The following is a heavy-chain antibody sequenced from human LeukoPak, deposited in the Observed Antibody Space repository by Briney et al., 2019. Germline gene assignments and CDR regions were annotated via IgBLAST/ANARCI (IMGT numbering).Heavy chain of an antibody. V-gene: IGHV3-11*01. Sequence: GGSLRLSCAASGFTFSDYYMTWIRQAPGKGLEWVSYISSSGITIYYADSVKGRFTISRDNAKKSLYLEMNSLRAEDTAVYYCARDQCGWGSGSLFVYRPREPLATVPS. CDR2: ISSSGITI. CDR3: ARDQCGWGSGSLFVY. D-gene: IGHD3-10*01. J-gene: IGHJ4*02. CDR1: GFTFSDYY.